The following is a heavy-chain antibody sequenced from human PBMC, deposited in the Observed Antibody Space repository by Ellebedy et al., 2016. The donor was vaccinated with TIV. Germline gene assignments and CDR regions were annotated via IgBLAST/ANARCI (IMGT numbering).Heavy chain of an antibody. CDR1: GFTLSGYY. J-gene: IGHJ3*02. Sequence: LSLTCAASGFTLSGYYMSWIRQAPGRGLEWVSYISGSSTYTNYADSVKGRFTISRDNAKNSLYLQMNSLRDEDSAVYYCARPIGDDSSGSAFDIWGQGTVVTVSS. V-gene: IGHV3-11*06. D-gene: IGHD3-22*01. CDR2: ISGSSTYT. CDR3: ARPIGDDSSGSAFDI.